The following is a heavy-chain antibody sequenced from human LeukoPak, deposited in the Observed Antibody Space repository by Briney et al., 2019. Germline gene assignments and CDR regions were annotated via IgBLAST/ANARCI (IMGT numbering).Heavy chain of an antibody. J-gene: IGHJ5*02. CDR3: ARGSNARVNWFDP. V-gene: IGHV4-59*01. D-gene: IGHD2-15*01. Sequence: PSETLSLTCTVSGGSISSYYWSWIRQPPGKGLEWIGYIYYSGSTNYNPSLKSRVTISVDTSKNQFSLKLSSVAAADTAVYYCARGSNARVNWFDPWGQGTLVTVSS. CDR2: IYYSGST. CDR1: GGSISSYY.